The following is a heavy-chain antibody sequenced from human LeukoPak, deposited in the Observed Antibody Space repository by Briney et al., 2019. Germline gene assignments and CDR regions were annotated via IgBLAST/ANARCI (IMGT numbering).Heavy chain of an antibody. Sequence: PSETLSLTCTVSSGFISSSSYYWGWIRRPPGKGLEWIGSIYYSGRTYYNPSLKSRITISVDTSKNQFSLKMSSVTAADTAVYYCARFYCGGDCYWGLRYYYNYPMDVWGQGATVTVSS. J-gene: IGHJ6*02. CDR2: IYYSGRT. CDR1: SGFISSSSYY. CDR3: ARFYCGGDCYWGLRYYYNYPMDV. D-gene: IGHD2-21*02. V-gene: IGHV4-39*01.